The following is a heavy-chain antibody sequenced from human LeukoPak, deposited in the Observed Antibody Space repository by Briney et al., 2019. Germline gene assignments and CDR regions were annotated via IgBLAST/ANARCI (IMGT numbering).Heavy chain of an antibody. CDR1: GFTFSSYA. J-gene: IGHJ5*02. CDR3: ASLYDSSEIWFDP. V-gene: IGHV3-30-3*01. CDR2: ISCDGSNK. Sequence: GGSLRLSCAASGFTFSSYAMHWVRQAPGKGLEWVAVISCDGSNKYYADSVKGRFTISRDNSKNTLYLQMNSLRAEDTAVYYCASLYDSSEIWFDPWGQGTLVTVSS. D-gene: IGHD3-22*01.